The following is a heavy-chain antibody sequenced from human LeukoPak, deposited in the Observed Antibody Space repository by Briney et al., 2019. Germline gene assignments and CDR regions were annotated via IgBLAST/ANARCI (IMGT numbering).Heavy chain of an antibody. V-gene: IGHV4-4*09. J-gene: IGHJ3*02. CDR1: GGSISSYY. Sequence: SETLSLTCTVSGGSISSYYWSWIRQPPGKGLERIGYIYTSGSTNYNPSLKSRVTISVDTSKTQFSLKLSSVTAADTAVYYCARHRSYAQDAFDIWGQGTMVTVSS. CDR2: IYTSGST. CDR3: ARHRSYAQDAFDI. D-gene: IGHD3-10*01.